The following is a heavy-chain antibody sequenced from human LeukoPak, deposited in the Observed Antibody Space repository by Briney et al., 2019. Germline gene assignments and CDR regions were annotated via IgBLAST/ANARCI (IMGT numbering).Heavy chain of an antibody. CDR2: MYYSGTT. J-gene: IGHJ5*02. D-gene: IGHD1-1*01. V-gene: IGHV4-39*07. Sequence: SETLSLTCSVSGGSISTSSSYWGWIRPSPGQGLEWIGSMYYSGTTYYNPSLKSRVTISVATSKNQFSLKLSSVTAADTAVYYCARGTWSRTGWFDPWGQGTLVIVSS. CDR3: ARGTWSRTGWFDP. CDR1: GGSISTSSSY.